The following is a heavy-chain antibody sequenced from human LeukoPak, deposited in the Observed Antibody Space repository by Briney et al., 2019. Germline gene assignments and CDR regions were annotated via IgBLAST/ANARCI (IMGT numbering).Heavy chain of an antibody. Sequence: SGTLSLTCAVSGGSISSSNWWSWVRQPPGKGLEWIGEISHSGSTNYNPSLESRVTVSVDNSKNQFSLKLSSVTAADTAVYYCAREGYSYGPPGVWGQGTLVTVSS. V-gene: IGHV4-4*02. CDR2: ISHSGST. CDR3: AREGYSYGPPGV. CDR1: GGSISSSNW. D-gene: IGHD5-18*01. J-gene: IGHJ4*02.